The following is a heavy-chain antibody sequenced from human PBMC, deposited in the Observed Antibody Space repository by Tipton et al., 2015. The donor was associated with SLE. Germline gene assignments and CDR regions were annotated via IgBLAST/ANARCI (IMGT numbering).Heavy chain of an antibody. V-gene: IGHV4-59*11. CDR2: IYYTGRT. Sequence: TLSLTCTVSGVSMSTHYWSWIRQPPGKGLEYIGYIYYTGRTNYNPSLTSRVSISVDASKRQLSLYLTSVTAADTAVYFCARGAVYGDYVGYFENWGQGALVTVSS. CDR1: GVSMSTHY. J-gene: IGHJ4*02. D-gene: IGHD4-17*01. CDR3: ARGAVYGDYVGYFEN.